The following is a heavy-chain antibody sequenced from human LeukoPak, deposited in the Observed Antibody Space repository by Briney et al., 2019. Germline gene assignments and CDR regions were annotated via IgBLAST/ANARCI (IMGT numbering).Heavy chain of an antibody. V-gene: IGHV3-74*01. CDR3: ARGITIFGVLRSPWFDP. CDR2: LNSDGSNT. J-gene: IGHJ5*02. CDR1: GLTFSSYW. Sequence: GGSLRLSCAVSGLTFSSYWMHWVRQAPGKGLVWVSRLNSDGSNTSYADSVKGRFTISRDNAKNTLYLQMNSLRAEDSAVYYCARGITIFGVLRSPWFDPWGQGTLVTVSS. D-gene: IGHD3-3*01.